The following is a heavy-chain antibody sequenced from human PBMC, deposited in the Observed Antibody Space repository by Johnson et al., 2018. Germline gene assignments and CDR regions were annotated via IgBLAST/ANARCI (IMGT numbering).Heavy chain of an antibody. J-gene: IGHJ1*01. CDR1: GFTFSSYG. CDR3: ARLEYDATGYFQH. D-gene: IGHD3-3*01. CDR2: IWYDGSNK. Sequence: QVQLVESGGGVVQPGRSLRLSCAASGFTFSSYGMHWVRQAPGKGLEWVAVIWYDGSNKYYADSVKGRFTISRDNSKNTLYLQVNSLRAEDTAVYCCARLEYDATGYFQHWGQGTLVTGSS. V-gene: IGHV3-33*01.